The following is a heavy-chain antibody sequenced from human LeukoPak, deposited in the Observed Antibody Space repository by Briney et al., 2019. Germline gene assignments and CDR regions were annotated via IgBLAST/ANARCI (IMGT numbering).Heavy chain of an antibody. CDR3: ARELHPILYSSRLYRWFGP. J-gene: IGHJ5*02. V-gene: IGHV1-69*05. CDR1: GGTFSSYA. D-gene: IGHD6-13*01. Sequence: AASVKVSCKASGGTFSSYAISWVRQAPGQGHEWMGGIIPIFGTANYAQKFQGRVTITTDESTSTAYMELSSLRSEDTAVYYCARELHPILYSSRLYRWFGPWGQGTLGTVPS. CDR2: IIPIFGTA.